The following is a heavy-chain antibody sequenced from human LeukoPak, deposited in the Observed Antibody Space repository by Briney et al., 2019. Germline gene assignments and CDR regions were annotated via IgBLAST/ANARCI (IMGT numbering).Heavy chain of an antibody. CDR1: GYTFTGYY. CDR2: INPNTGGT. Sequence: ASVKVSCKASGYTFTGYYIHWVRQAPGQGLEWMGWINPNTGGTNYAQKFQGRLTMTRDTSISTAYMELSSLRSDDTAVYYCARATDIVATIGFDYWGQGTLVTVSS. V-gene: IGHV1-2*02. J-gene: IGHJ4*02. D-gene: IGHD5-12*01. CDR3: ARATDIVATIGFDY.